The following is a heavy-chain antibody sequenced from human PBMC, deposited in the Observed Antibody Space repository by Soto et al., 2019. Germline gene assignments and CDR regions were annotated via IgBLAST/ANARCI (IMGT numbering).Heavy chain of an antibody. D-gene: IGHD2-15*01. Sequence: GGSLRLSCAASGFTFSSYGMHWVRQAPGKGLEWVAVISYDGSNKYYADSVKGRFTISRDNSKNTLYLQMNSLRAEDTAVYYCAKDLVSGTLLLGHTGGMDVWGQGTTVTVSS. CDR2: ISYDGSNK. J-gene: IGHJ6*02. CDR3: AKDLVSGTLLLGHTGGMDV. CDR1: GFTFSSYG. V-gene: IGHV3-30*18.